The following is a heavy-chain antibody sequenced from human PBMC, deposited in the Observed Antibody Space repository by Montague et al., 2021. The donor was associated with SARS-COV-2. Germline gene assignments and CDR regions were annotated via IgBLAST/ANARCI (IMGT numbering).Heavy chain of an antibody. J-gene: IGHJ4*02. CDR3: ARDSSSWGGALDY. CDR1: GFTFRNYW. CDR2: INNYGSST. V-gene: IGHV3-74*01. Sequence: SLRLSCAASGFTFRNYWMHWVRQAPGKGLVWVSRINNYGSSTSYADSVKGRFTISRDNAKNTLYLQMNSLRVEDTAVYYCARDSSSWGGALDYWGQGTLVTVSP. D-gene: IGHD6-13*01.